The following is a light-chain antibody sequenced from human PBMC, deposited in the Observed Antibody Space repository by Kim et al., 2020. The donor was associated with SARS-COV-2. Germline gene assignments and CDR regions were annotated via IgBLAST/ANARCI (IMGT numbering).Light chain of an antibody. CDR1: SLRSDY. J-gene: IGLJ3*02. CDR2: GKN. Sequence: ALGQTARITCQGDSLRSDYASWYQQKPGQAPVLVIYGKNNRPSGIPDRFSGSSSGNTASLTITGAQAEDEADYYCNSRDSSGNHWVFGGGTQLTVL. CDR3: NSRDSSGNHWV. V-gene: IGLV3-19*01.